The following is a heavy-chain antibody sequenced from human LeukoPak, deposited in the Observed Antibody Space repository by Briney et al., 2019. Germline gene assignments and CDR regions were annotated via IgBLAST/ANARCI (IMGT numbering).Heavy chain of an antibody. CDR3: ARHNRPTGDTSNYCEDY. J-gene: IGHJ4*02. Sequence: SETLSLTCAVYGGSFSGYYWSWIRQPPGKGLEWIGEINHSGSTNYNPSLKSRVTISVDTSKNQFSLKLSSVTAADTAVYYCARHNRPTGDTSNYCEDYWGQGTLVTV. D-gene: IGHD3-22*01. V-gene: IGHV4-34*01. CDR1: GGSFSGYY. CDR2: INHSGST.